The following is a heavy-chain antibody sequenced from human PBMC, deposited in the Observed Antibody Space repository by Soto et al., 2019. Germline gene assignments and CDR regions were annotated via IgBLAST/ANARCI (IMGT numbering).Heavy chain of an antibody. CDR2: MNPNSGNT. D-gene: IGHD7-27*01. CDR1: GYTFTSYD. CDR3: ASLPWANYYCYGMDV. J-gene: IGHJ6*02. V-gene: IGHV1-8*01. Sequence: QVQLVQSGAEVKKPGASVKVSCKASGYTFTSYDINWVRQATGQGLEWMGWMNPNSGNTGYAQKYQGRFTMTRTTSRSTANMELSSLRSEDTAVYYCASLPWANYYCYGMDVWGQGTTVTVSS.